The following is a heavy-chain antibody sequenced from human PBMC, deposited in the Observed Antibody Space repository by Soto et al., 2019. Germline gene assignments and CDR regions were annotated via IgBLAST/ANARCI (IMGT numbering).Heavy chain of an antibody. CDR1: GDSVSSNTAA. V-gene: IGHV6-1*01. J-gene: IGHJ4*02. CDR2: TYYRSNWRH. Sequence: SQTLSLTCAISGDSVSSNTAAWNWIRSSPSRGLEWLGRTYYRSNWRHDYAVSVKSRITVNPDTSKNHFPLQLNSVTPDDTAVYYCARGVAGSGFDLWGQGTRGTVSS. CDR3: ARGVAGSGFDL. D-gene: IGHD6-19*01.